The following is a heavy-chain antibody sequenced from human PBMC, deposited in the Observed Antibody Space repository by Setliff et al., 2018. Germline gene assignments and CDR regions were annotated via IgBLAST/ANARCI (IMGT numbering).Heavy chain of an antibody. CDR3: ASRTYHDILTGYYDPKLIGAFNF. Sequence: GESLKISCKGSGYSFTSYWTGWVRQMPGKGLEWMGIIYPGDSDTRYSPSFQGQVTISADKSLSAAYLQLSSLKASDTAMYYCASRTYHDILTGYYDPKLIGAFNFWGQGTMVTVSS. D-gene: IGHD3-9*01. J-gene: IGHJ3*01. CDR2: IYPGDSDT. CDR1: GYSFTSYW. V-gene: IGHV5-51*01.